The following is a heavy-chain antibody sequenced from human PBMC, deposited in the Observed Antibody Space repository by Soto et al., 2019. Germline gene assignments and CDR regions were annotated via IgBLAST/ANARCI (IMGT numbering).Heavy chain of an antibody. J-gene: IGHJ6*02. CDR1: GGSISSYY. CDR2: IYTSGIT. CDR3: ARVGPTTYYYYYYGMDV. Sequence: SETLSLTCTVSGGSISSYYWSWIRQPAGKGLEWIVRIYTSGITNYNPSLTSRVTMSVDTSKNQVSLKLSSVTAADTAVYYCARVGPTTYYYYYYGMDVWGQGTTVTVSS. V-gene: IGHV4-4*07. D-gene: IGHD5-12*01.